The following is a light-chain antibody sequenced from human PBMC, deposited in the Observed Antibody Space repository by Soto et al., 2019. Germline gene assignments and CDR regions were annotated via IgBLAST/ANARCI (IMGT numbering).Light chain of an antibody. CDR3: STYTSSSIDHV. CDR1: SSDVGGYNY. J-gene: IGLJ1*01. Sequence: QSALTQPASVSGSPGQSITISCTGTSSDVGGYNYVSWYQQHPGKAPKLMIYEVSNRPSGVSNRFSGSKSGNTASLTISGLQADDDADYYCSTYTSSSIDHVFGTGTKLTVL. CDR2: EVS. V-gene: IGLV2-14*01.